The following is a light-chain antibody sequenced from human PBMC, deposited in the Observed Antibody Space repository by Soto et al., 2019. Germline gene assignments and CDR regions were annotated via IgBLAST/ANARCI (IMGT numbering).Light chain of an antibody. CDR1: SSDIGAYNF. CDR3: CSFAGSNSYVI. Sequence: QSALTQPPSASGSPGQSVTLSCTGTSSDIGAYNFVSWYQQHPGKAPKLIISEVFKRPSGVPGRFSGSKSGNTASLTVSGLQAEDEADYYCCSFAGSNSYVIFGGGTKVPS. CDR2: EVF. J-gene: IGLJ2*01. V-gene: IGLV2-8*01.